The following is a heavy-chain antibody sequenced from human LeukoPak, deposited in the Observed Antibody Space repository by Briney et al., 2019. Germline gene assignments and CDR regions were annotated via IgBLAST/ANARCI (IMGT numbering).Heavy chain of an antibody. V-gene: IGHV4-59*01. D-gene: IGHD1-26*01. Sequence: PSETLSLTCTVSGGSISHYYWSWIRQPPGKGLEWIGYIYYSGSTNYNPSLKSRVTISLDTSKNQFSLKLSSVTAADTAVYYCASHPSGSYGQVDCWGQGTLVTASS. CDR3: ASHPSGSYGQVDC. CDR2: IYYSGST. J-gene: IGHJ4*02. CDR1: GGSISHYY.